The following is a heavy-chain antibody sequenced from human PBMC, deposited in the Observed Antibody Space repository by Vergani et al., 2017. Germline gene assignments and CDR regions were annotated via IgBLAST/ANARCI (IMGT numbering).Heavy chain of an antibody. Sequence: QLQLQESGPGLVKPSATLSLTCSVSGASIRSSNYYWGWIRQPPGKWLEWIASIYYSGSTYYNPSLKSRVTISVDTSRNQFSLKLSSGTAADTAVYFCARHSTVEWLVKLGWIDPWGQGILVTVSS. V-gene: IGHV4-39*01. CDR2: IYYSGST. CDR3: ARHSTVEWLVKLGWIDP. CDR1: GASIRSSNYY. J-gene: IGHJ5*02. D-gene: IGHD6-19*01.